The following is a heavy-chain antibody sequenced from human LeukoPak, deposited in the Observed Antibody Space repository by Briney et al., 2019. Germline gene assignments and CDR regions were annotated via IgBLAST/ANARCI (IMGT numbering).Heavy chain of an antibody. J-gene: IGHJ4*02. CDR3: ATSGGFNSPRHY. V-gene: IGHV4-31*03. D-gene: IGHD3-16*01. CDR2: IYYDAGA. Sequence: TLSPTCTVSGASTTTTTHYWSWLRQHPGKGPEWIAYIYYDAGAYYNPSLASRVTISLDSSANQFSLTLSSVTAADTAVYYCATSGGFNSPRHYWGQGTLVTVSS. CDR1: GASTTTTTHY.